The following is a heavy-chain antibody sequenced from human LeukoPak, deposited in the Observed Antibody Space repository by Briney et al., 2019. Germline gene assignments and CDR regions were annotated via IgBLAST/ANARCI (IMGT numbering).Heavy chain of an antibody. CDR3: ARPGDCSSTSCYAPMDV. V-gene: IGHV3-30*04. CDR2: ISYDGSNK. Sequence: GGSLRLSCAASGFTFSSYAMHWVRQAPGKGLEWVAVISYDGSNKYYADSVKGRFTISRDNSKNTLYPQMNSLRAEDTAVYYCARPGDCSSTSCYAPMDVWGKGTTVTISS. J-gene: IGHJ6*03. CDR1: GFTFSSYA. D-gene: IGHD2-2*01.